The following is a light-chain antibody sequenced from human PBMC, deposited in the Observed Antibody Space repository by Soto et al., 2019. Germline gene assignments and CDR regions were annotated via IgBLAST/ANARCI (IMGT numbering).Light chain of an antibody. CDR2: DAS. Sequence: DIQMTQSPSTLSASVGDRVTITCRASQSVSTRLAWYQQKPGKAPNLLIYDASSLQTGVPSRFSGSGSGAEFTLTISSLQPDDFATYYCQQYQSYSETFGHGTKVEIK. V-gene: IGKV1-5*01. J-gene: IGKJ1*01. CDR3: QQYQSYSET. CDR1: QSVSTR.